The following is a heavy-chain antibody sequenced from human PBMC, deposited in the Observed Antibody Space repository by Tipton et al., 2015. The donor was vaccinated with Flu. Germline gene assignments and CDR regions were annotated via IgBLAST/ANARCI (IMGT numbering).Heavy chain of an antibody. CDR2: IYTSGST. D-gene: IGHD1-1*01. V-gene: IGHV4-4*07. Sequence: TLSLTCTVSGGSISTYYWSWIRQPAGKGLEWIGRIYTSGSTNYNPSLKSRVTMSVDTSKNQFSLRLSSVTAADTAVYYCARGAGGPATAYDCWGQGTLVTVYS. J-gene: IGHJ4*02. CDR3: ARGAGGPATAYDC. CDR1: GGSISTYY.